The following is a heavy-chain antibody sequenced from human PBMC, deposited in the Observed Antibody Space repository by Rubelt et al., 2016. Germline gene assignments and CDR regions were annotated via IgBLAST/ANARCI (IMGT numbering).Heavy chain of an antibody. D-gene: IGHD3-10*01. CDR2: INTNTGNP. J-gene: IGHJ6*02. Sequence: QVQLVQSGSELKKPGASVKVSCKASGYTFTSYAMNWVRQAPGQGLEWMGWINTNTGNPTYAQGFTGRFVFSVDTSVSTAYLQISSVKADDTAVYYCARDSPLFRDYYGMDVWGQGTTVTVSS. CDR1: GYTFTSYA. V-gene: IGHV7-4-1*02. CDR3: ARDSPLFRDYYGMDV.